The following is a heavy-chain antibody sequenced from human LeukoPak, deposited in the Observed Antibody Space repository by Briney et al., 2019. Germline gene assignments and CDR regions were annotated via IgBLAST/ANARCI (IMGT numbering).Heavy chain of an antibody. CDR3: ARDTTVGFFDY. V-gene: IGHV4-59*01. J-gene: IGHJ4*02. CDR1: GGSISSYY. CDR2: IYYSGST. Sequence: KASETLSLTCTVSGGSISSYYWSWIRQPPGKGLEWIGYIYYSGSTNYNPSLKSRVTISVDTSKNQFSLKLSSVTAADTAVYYCARDTTVGFFDYWGQGTLVTVSS. D-gene: IGHD4-23*01.